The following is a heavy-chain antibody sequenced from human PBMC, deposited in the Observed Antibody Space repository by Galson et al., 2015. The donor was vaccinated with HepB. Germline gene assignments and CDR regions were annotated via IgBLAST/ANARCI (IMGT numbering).Heavy chain of an antibody. Sequence: SLRLSCAASGFTFHFYAMHWVRQAPGKGLEWVAGISHDENYRYYRDSVKGRFTISRHNFNNMLYLQMNSLRAEDTAVYYCARARGGNNWYPPRDVVDIWGQGTMVTVSS. J-gene: IGHJ3*02. CDR3: ARARGGNNWYPPRDVVDI. CDR1: GFTFHFYA. V-gene: IGHV3-30-3*01. CDR2: ISHDENYR. D-gene: IGHD1-1*01.